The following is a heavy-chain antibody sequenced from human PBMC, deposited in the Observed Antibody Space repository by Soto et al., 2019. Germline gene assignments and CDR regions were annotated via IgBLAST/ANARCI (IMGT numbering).Heavy chain of an antibody. CDR1: GFTFSIYS. Sequence: GGSLRLSCAASGFTFSIYSMNWVRQAPGKGLEWVSYIMPGSSHIFYADSVKGRFTISRDNAKNSLYLQMNSLRAEDTAVYYCARDRWWLVHWGQGTLVTVSS. CDR3: ARDRWWLVH. V-gene: IGHV3-48*01. D-gene: IGHD6-19*01. CDR2: IMPGSSHI. J-gene: IGHJ4*02.